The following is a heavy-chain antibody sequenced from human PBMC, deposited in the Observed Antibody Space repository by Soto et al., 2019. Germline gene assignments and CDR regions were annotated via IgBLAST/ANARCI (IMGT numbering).Heavy chain of an antibody. CDR3: ARGPIVANLDY. CDR2: VWYDGSNK. CDR1: GFTFRDYG. D-gene: IGHD5-12*01. J-gene: IGHJ4*02. V-gene: IGHV3-33*01. Sequence: QVQLVEAGGGVVQPGRSLRLSCEASGFTFRDYGMHWVRQAPGKGLEYVAVVWYDGSNKYYADSVRGRFTISRDNSKNTLYLQMNSLRVEDTGVYYCARGPIVANLDYWGQGTLVTVSS.